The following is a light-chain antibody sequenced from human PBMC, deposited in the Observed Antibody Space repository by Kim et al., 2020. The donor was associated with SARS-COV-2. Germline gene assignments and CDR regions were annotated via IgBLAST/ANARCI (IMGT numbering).Light chain of an antibody. J-gene: IGKJ4*01. CDR1: QSVTSNY. CDR2: GAS. CDR3: QQYGSSPR. V-gene: IGKV3-20*01. Sequence: SLSPWERATLSCRASQSVTSNYLAWYQQKPGQTPRLLIYGASSRATGIPDRFSGSGSGTDFTLSISRLEPEDFAVYYCQQYGSSPRFGGWTKLEI.